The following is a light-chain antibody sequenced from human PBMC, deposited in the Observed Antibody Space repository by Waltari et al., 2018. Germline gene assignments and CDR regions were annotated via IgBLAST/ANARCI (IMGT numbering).Light chain of an antibody. Sequence: EIAMTQSPATLSVSPGERATRSCRASQSVSNNLVWYQQKPGQAPRLLIYDASTRATDIPARFSGSGSGTEFTLTISSLQSEDSAVYYCQQYNTWLRTFGQGTKVEI. V-gene: IGKV3-15*01. CDR3: QQYNTWLRT. CDR2: DAS. CDR1: QSVSNN. J-gene: IGKJ1*01.